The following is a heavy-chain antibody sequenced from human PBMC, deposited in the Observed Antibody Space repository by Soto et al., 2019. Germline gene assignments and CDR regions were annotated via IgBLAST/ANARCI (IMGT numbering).Heavy chain of an antibody. CDR2: ISYDGSNK. D-gene: IGHD3-22*01. CDR3: ARASSHAGMWLLPIDY. CDR1: GCTFSSYA. V-gene: IGHV3-30-3*01. Sequence: GGSLRLSCAASGCTFSSYAMHWVRQAPGKGLEWVAVISYDGSNKYYADSVKGRFTISRDNSKNTLYLQMNSLRAEDTAVYYCARASSHAGMWLLPIDYWGQGTLVTVSS. J-gene: IGHJ4*02.